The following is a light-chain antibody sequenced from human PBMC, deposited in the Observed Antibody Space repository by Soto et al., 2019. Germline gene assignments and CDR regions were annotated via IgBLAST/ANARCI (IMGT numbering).Light chain of an antibody. CDR1: QSIGGW. Sequence: DIQMTQSPSTLSASVGDRVTITCRASQSIGGWLAWYQQRPGKAPRLLIFDASSVESGVPSRFSGSRSGTKFTLAISSLQPEDFATYYCQHYHSFPYTCGQGTKGDIK. V-gene: IGKV1-5*01. J-gene: IGKJ2*01. CDR3: QHYHSFPYT. CDR2: DAS.